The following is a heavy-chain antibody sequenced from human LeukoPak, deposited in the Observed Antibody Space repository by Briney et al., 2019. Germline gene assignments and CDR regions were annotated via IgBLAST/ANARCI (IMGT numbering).Heavy chain of an antibody. J-gene: IGHJ5*02. V-gene: IGHV3-30*02. CDR2: IRYDGSNK. CDR3: AKGDYESPNWFDP. CDR1: GFTFSSYG. D-gene: IGHD4-17*01. Sequence: GGSLRLSCAASGFTFSSYGMHWVRQAPGKGLEWVAFIRYDGSNKYYADSVKGRFTISRDNSKHTLYLQMNSLRAEYAAVYYCAKGDYESPNWFDPWGQGTLVTVSS.